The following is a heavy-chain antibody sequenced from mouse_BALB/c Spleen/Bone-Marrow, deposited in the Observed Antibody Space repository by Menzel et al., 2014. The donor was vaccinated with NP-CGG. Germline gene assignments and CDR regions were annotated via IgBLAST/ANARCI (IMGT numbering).Heavy chain of an antibody. D-gene: IGHD1-1*01. CDR3: AAYCYGSSYGFAY. Sequence: EVQLQQSGAELVKPGASVKLSCTASGFNIKDTYMHWVKQRPEQGLEWIGRIDPANGNTKYDPKSQGKATITADTSSNTAYLQLSSLTSEDTAVYYCAAYCYGSSYGFAYWGQGTLVTVSA. J-gene: IGHJ3*01. V-gene: IGHV14-3*02. CDR2: IDPANGNT. CDR1: GFNIKDTY.